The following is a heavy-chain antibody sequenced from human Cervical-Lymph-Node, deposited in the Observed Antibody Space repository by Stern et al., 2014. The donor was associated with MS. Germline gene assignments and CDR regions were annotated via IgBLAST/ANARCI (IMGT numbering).Heavy chain of an antibody. Sequence: VQLVQSGGGLVQPGPSLRLSCAASGFSFSDYGIHWVRQAPGKALEWVAVSSYDGTHKCYADSVKGRVTISRDNSKNTLSLQINRLRSDDTAVYYCAKDLGGNAFDYWGQGTLVTVSS. CDR3: AKDLGGNAFDY. V-gene: IGHV3-30*18. J-gene: IGHJ4*02. CDR2: SSYDGTHK. CDR1: GFSFSDYG. D-gene: IGHD4-23*01.